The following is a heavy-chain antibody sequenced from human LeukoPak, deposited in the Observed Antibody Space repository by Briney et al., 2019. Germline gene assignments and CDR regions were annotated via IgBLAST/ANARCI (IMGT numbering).Heavy chain of an antibody. Sequence: SQTLSLTCAISGDSVSSNSAAWNWIRQSPSRGLEWLGRTYYRSKWYNDYAVSVKSRITINPDTSKNQFSLQLNSVTPEDTAVYYCARDPAYYYDSSGYYFYYYYGMDVWGQGTTVTVSS. D-gene: IGHD3-22*01. CDR3: ARDPAYYYDSSGYYFYYYYGMDV. J-gene: IGHJ6*02. V-gene: IGHV6-1*01. CDR2: TYYRSKWYN. CDR1: GDSVSSNSAA.